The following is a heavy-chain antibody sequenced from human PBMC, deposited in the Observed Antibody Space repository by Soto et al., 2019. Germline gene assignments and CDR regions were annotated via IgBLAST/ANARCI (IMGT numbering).Heavy chain of an antibody. CDR1: GYTFTSYG. CDR3: ASDLVRWLQFRFDY. Sequence: ASVKVSCKASGYTFTSYGISWVRQAPGQGLEWMGWISAYNGNTNYAQKLQGRVTMTTDTSTSTAYMEMRSLRSDDTAVYYCASDLVRWLQFRFDYWGQGTLVTVSS. D-gene: IGHD5-12*01. J-gene: IGHJ4*02. V-gene: IGHV1-18*04. CDR2: ISAYNGNT.